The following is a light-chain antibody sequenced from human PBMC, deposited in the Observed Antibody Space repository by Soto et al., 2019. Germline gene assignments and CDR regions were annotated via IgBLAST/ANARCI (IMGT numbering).Light chain of an antibody. CDR3: QQRSVCPRT. V-gene: IGKV3-11*01. J-gene: IGKJ4*02. CDR2: DAS. CDR1: QSVSSY. Sequence: EIVLTQSPATLSLSPGDRASLSCRASQSVSSYLAWYQQKPGQAPRLLIYDASKSAPGIPYRFIGSGTGTDVTLTISSLEPEDFAVYFCQQRSVCPRTFGGGTNVEIK.